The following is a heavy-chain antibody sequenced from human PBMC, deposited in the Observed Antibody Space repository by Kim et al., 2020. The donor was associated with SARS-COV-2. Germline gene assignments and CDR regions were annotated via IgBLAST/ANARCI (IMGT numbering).Heavy chain of an antibody. CDR1: GYTFSNYG. D-gene: IGHD6-19*01. CDR3: SRDTGWYPVRGMDV. V-gene: IGHV1-18*01. CDR2: ISAYNGNT. Sequence: ASVKVSCKSSGYTFSNYGITWVRLAPGQGLEWMGWISAYNGNTQSARKLQGRVTMTTDTSTNTAYMELKSLTSDDTAVYYCSRDTGWYPVRGMDVWGQGTTVIVSS. J-gene: IGHJ6*02.